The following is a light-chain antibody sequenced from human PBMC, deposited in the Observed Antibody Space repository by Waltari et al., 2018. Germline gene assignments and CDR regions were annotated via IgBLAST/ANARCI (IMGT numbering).Light chain of an antibody. CDR1: SGSVSTSYY. Sequence: QTVVTQEPSFSVSPGGTVTLTCGLSSGSVSTSYYPSWYQQTPGQPPRTLIYSTNTRSSGVPDRFSGSILGNRAALTITGAQADDESDYYCVLYMGGGIWVFGGGTKLTVL. V-gene: IGLV8-61*01. CDR3: VLYMGGGIWV. CDR2: STN. J-gene: IGLJ3*02.